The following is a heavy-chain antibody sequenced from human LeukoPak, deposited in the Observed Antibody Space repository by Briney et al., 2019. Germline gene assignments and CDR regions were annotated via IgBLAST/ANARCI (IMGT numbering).Heavy chain of an antibody. J-gene: IGHJ4*02. Sequence: GGSLRLSCAASGFTFSSYVMYWVRQAPGKGLEWVAVISFDGSQKYYADSVKGRFTISRDDSKNTLFLQMNSLRAEDTAVYFCAKQEIGTTWSVGYWGQGTLVTVSS. V-gene: IGHV3-30*18. CDR2: ISFDGSQK. CDR3: AKQEIGTTWSVGY. D-gene: IGHD1-14*01. CDR1: GFTFSSYV.